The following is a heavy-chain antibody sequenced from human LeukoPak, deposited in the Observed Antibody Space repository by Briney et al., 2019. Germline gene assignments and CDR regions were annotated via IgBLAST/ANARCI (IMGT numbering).Heavy chain of an antibody. CDR1: GYTFTSYA. D-gene: IGHD1-26*01. J-gene: IGHJ4*02. Sequence: ASVKVSCKASGYTFTSYAMHWVRQAPGQRLEWMGWINAGNGNTKYSQKFQGRVTITRDTSASTAYMELSSLRSEDTAVYYCARGGPPGGSGSYSDYWGQGTLVTVSS. V-gene: IGHV1-3*01. CDR2: INAGNGNT. CDR3: ARGGPPGGSGSYSDY.